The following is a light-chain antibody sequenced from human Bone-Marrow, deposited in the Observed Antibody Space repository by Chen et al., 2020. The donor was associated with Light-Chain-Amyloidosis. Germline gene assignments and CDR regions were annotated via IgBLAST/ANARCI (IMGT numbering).Light chain of an antibody. CDR1: DLPTKY. Sequence: SYELTQPPSVSVSPGQTARITCSGDDLPTKYAYWYQQKPGQPPVLVIHRDTERPSGISERFSSSSSGTTATLTISGVQAEDEADYHCQSADSSGTYEVIFGGGTKLTVL. CDR3: QSADSSGTYEVI. CDR2: RDT. V-gene: IGLV3-25*03. J-gene: IGLJ2*01.